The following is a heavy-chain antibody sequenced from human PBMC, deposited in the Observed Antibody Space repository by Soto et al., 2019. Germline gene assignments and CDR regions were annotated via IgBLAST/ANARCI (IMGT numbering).Heavy chain of an antibody. CDR3: ASPGHSSGYYYGDDAFDI. CDR2: IYSGGST. Sequence: GGSLRLSWAASGFTVSSNYMSWVRQAPGKGLEWVSVIYSGGSTYYADSVKGRFTISRHNSKNTLYLQMNSLRAEDTAVYYCASPGHSSGYYYGDDAFDIWGQGTMVTVSS. CDR1: GFTVSSNY. D-gene: IGHD3-22*01. V-gene: IGHV3-53*04. J-gene: IGHJ3*02.